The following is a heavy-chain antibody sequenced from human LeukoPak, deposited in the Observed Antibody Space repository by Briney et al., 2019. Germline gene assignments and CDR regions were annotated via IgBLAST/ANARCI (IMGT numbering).Heavy chain of an antibody. V-gene: IGHV3-33*01. CDR1: GFTFSSYG. D-gene: IGHD3-10*01. J-gene: IGHJ4*02. CDR3: ARESSLTGAYFDW. CDR2: IWYDGTNK. Sequence: GGSLRLSCAASGFTFSSYGMHWVRQAPGKGLQWVAVIWYDGTNKQYVDSVKGRFTISRDNSENTLYLQMNSLRDGDTAVYYCARESSLTGAYFDWWGQGTLVTVSS.